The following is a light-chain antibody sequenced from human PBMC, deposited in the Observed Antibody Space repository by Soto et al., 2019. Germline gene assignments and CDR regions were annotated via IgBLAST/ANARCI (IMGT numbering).Light chain of an antibody. Sequence: DVLMTQSPSSLSASVGDRVTITCQASQDINNYLNWYQQKPGKAPKLLIYDASNLETGVPLRFSGSGSGTEFTFTISSLQPEDVATYYCQPCDNLPYTFGQGTKLEMK. V-gene: IGKV1-33*01. CDR3: QPCDNLPYT. J-gene: IGKJ2*01. CDR2: DAS. CDR1: QDINNY.